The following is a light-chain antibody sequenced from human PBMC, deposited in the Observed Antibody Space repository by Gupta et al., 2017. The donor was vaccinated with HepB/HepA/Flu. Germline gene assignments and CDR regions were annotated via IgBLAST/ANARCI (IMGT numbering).Light chain of an antibody. CDR1: SNDVGSYDL. Sequence: QSALTQPASVCGSPRQSITISCTGTSNDVGSYDLVSWYQHHPGKAPKLMIYDVTKRPSGVSNRFSGSKSGNTASLTISGLQAEDEADYYCCSYAGSGTFYVFGTGTKVTVL. V-gene: IGLV2-23*02. CDR3: CSYAGSGTFYV. J-gene: IGLJ1*01. CDR2: DVT.